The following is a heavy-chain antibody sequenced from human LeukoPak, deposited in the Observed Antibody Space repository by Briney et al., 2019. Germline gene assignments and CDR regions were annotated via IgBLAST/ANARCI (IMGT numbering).Heavy chain of an antibody. CDR1: GFTFSSYA. CDR3: ASMMWLN. D-gene: IGHD5-12*01. Sequence: GGSLRLSCAASGFTFSSYAMSWVRQAPGKGLEWVAVIWYDGSNKYYADSVKGRFTISRDNSKNTLYLHMNSLRAEDTAVYYCASMMWLNWGQGTLVTVSS. V-gene: IGHV3-33*08. CDR2: IWYDGSNK. J-gene: IGHJ4*02.